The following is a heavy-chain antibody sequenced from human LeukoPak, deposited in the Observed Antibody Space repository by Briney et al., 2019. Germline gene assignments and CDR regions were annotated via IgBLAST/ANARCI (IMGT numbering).Heavy chain of an antibody. CDR3: ARVNGDFYYYYYYMDV. CDR1: GGSISSSY. Sequence: PSETLSLTCTVSGGSISSSYCSWIRQPAGKGLEWIGRIYTTGSTDSTDFNPSLKSRVTMSVDTSKNQSSLKLSSVTAADTAVYYCARVNGDFYYYYYYMDVWGKGTTVTVSS. D-gene: IGHD4-17*01. V-gene: IGHV4-4*07. J-gene: IGHJ6*03. CDR2: IYTTGSTDST.